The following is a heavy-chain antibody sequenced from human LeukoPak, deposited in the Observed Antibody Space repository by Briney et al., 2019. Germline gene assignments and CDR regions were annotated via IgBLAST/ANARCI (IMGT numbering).Heavy chain of an antibody. J-gene: IGHJ4*02. CDR3: ARDDIRGYSNGYGY. CDR1: GFTFSDYY. CDR2: ISTGSTYT. V-gene: IGHV3-11*06. Sequence: GGSLRLSCAAFGFTFSDYYMSWIRQAPGKGLEWVSHISTGSTYTNYAGSVKGRFTISRDNAKNSLYLQMNSLRAEDTAVYYCARDDIRGYSNGYGYWGQGTLVTVSS. D-gene: IGHD5-18*01.